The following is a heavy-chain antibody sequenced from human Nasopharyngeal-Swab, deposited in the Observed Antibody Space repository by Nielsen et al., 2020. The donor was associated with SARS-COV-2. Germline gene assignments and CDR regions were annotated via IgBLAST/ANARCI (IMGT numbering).Heavy chain of an antibody. Sequence: ASVKVSCKASGYTFTSYGISWVRHAPGPGLEWMVSITSYNGYTNFAHKLKSRVTMTTDTYTSTAYMELRSLRSDDTAVYYCARGSSGYSYHYWGQGTLVTVSS. J-gene: IGHJ4*02. CDR3: ARGSSGYSYHY. CDR2: ITSYNGYT. CDR1: GYTFTSYG. D-gene: IGHD5-18*01. V-gene: IGHV1-18*01.